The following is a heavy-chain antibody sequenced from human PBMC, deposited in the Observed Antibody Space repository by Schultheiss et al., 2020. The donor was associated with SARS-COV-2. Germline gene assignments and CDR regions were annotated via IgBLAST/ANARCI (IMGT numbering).Heavy chain of an antibody. CDR2: IYSGGST. CDR1: GFTFSSYA. CDR3: ARGDWAVVTVGHFQH. J-gene: IGHJ1*01. V-gene: IGHV3-66*01. D-gene: IGHD2-21*02. Sequence: GGSLRLSCAASGFTFSSYAMSWVRQAPGKGLEWVSVIYSGGSTYYADSVKGRFTISRDNSKNTLYLQMNSLRAEDTAVYYCARGDWAVVTVGHFQHWGQGTLVTVSS.